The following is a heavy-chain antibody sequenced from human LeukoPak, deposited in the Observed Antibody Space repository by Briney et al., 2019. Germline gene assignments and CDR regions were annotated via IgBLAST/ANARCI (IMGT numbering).Heavy chain of an antibody. Sequence: GGSVRLSCVASGFTFSENWMHWVRQAPGKGLAWVSHINRDGGLANYADSVKGRFTISRDNARNTVYLQMSSLRVEDTAIYFCAREEHRLAEAGTSAFDLGGQGTLVTVSP. CDR3: AREEHRLAEAGTSAFDL. J-gene: IGHJ3*01. CDR1: GFTFSENW. V-gene: IGHV3-74*01. CDR2: INRDGGLA. D-gene: IGHD6-19*01.